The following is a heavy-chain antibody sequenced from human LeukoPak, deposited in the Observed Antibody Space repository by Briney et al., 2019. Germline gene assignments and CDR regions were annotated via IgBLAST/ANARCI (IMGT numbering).Heavy chain of an antibody. CDR1: GGSISTYY. CDR3: ARGWNYYYYYMDV. CDR2: TYYSGST. V-gene: IGHV4-59*01. J-gene: IGHJ6*03. D-gene: IGHD5-24*01. Sequence: KPSETLSLTCTVSGGSISTYYWSWIRQPPGKGLEWIGYTYYSGSTNYNPSLKSRVTISVDTSKNQFSLKLSSVTAVDTAVYYCARGWNYYYYYMDVWGKGTTVTISS.